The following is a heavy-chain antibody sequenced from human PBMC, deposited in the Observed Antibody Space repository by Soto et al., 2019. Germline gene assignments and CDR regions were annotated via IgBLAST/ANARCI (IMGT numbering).Heavy chain of an antibody. V-gene: IGHV1-3*01. CDR2: INAGNGNT. D-gene: IGHD3-10*01. Sequence: ASVKVSCKASGYSFTSYAMHWVRQAPGQRLEWMGWINAGNGNTKYSQKFQGRVTITRDTSASTAYMELSSLRSEDTAVYYCARDMGFGLSDYWGQGTLVTVSS. J-gene: IGHJ4*02. CDR1: GYSFTSYA. CDR3: ARDMGFGLSDY.